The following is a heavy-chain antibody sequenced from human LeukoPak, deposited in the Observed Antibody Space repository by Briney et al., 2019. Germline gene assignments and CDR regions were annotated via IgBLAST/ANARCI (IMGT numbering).Heavy chain of an antibody. CDR1: GYTFTSYD. Sequence: GASVKVSCKASGYTFTSYDINWVRQATGQGLEWMGWMNPNSGNTGYAQKFQGRVTMTRNTSISTAYMELSSLRSEDTAVYYCASGSSPYYYYYYMDVWGKGTTVTVSS. CDR3: ASGSSPYYYYYYMDV. V-gene: IGHV1-8*01. D-gene: IGHD6-6*01. J-gene: IGHJ6*03. CDR2: MNPNSGNT.